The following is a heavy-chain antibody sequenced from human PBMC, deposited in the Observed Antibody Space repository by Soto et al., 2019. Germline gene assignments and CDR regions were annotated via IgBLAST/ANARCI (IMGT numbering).Heavy chain of an antibody. Sequence: SETLSLTCTVSGGSISPFYWSWVRQPPGKGLEWIGYLYYSDNTNYNPSLKSRVTISVDASKNQVSLRLTSVTAADTAVYYCARVGGAAARNFDYWGQGTVVTVSS. J-gene: IGHJ4*02. CDR3: ARVGGAAARNFDY. D-gene: IGHD3-16*01. V-gene: IGHV4-59*01. CDR1: GGSISPFY. CDR2: LYYSDNT.